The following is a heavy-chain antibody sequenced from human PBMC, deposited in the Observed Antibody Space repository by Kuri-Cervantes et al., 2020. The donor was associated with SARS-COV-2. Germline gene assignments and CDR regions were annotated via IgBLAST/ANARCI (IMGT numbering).Heavy chain of an antibody. D-gene: IGHD5-18*01. V-gene: IGHV5-51*01. Sequence: GESLKISCKGSGYSFTSYWIGWVRQMPGKGLEWMGIIHPGDSNTRYSPSFQGQVTISADKSISTAYLQWSSLKASDTAMYYCARRHVDTAMVTTYDDYWGQGTLVTVSS. CDR3: ARRHVDTAMVTTYDDY. J-gene: IGHJ4*02. CDR1: GYSFTSYW. CDR2: IHPGDSNT.